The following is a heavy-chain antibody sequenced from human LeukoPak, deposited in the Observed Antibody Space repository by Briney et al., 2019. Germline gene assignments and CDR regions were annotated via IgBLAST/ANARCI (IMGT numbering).Heavy chain of an antibody. J-gene: IGHJ3*02. Sequence: PSETPSLTCTVSGYSITSGYYWGWIRQPPGKGLEWIASIYQSGSTYYNPSLKSRVTISVDTSKNQFSLKLSSVTAADTAVYYCARGKDVMTTVKGDAFDIWGRGTMVTVSS. CDR1: GYSITSGYY. V-gene: IGHV4-38-2*02. CDR3: ARGKDVMTTVKGDAFDI. D-gene: IGHD4-11*01. CDR2: IYQSGST.